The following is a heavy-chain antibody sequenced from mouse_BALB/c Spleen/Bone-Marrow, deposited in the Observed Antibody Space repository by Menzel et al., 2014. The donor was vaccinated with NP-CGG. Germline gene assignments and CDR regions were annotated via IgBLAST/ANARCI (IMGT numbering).Heavy chain of an antibody. CDR3: ASYYCGSSLIAY. D-gene: IGHD1-1*01. V-gene: IGHV14-3*02. J-gene: IGHJ3*01. CDR2: IDPANGNT. CDR1: GFNIRDTY. Sequence: EVQLQQSGAELVKPGASVKLSCTASGFNIRDTYMHWVKQRPEQGLEWIGRIDPANGNTKYDPKFQGKATITADTSSNTAYLQLSSLTSEDTAVYYCASYYCGSSLIAYWGQGTLVTVSA.